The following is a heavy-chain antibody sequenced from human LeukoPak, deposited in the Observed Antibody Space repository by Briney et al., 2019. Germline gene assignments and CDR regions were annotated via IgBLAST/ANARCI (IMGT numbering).Heavy chain of an antibody. D-gene: IGHD3-22*01. CDR3: ARDTYYYDSSGYYSPQGYYYYGMDV. CDR1: GFTFSSYA. CDR2: ISYDGSNK. V-gene: IGHV3-30-3*01. J-gene: IGHJ6*02. Sequence: PGGSLRLSCAASGFTFSSYAMHWVRQAPGKGLEWVAAISYDGSNKYYADSVKGRFPISRDNSKYTLYLQMNSLRAEDTAVYYCARDTYYYDSSGYYSPQGYYYYGMDVWGQGTTVTVSS.